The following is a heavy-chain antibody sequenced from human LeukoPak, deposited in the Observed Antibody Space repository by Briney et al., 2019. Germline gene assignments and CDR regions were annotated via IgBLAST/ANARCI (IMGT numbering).Heavy chain of an antibody. Sequence: GGSLRLSCAASGFTFSSYWMSWVRQAPGKGLEWVANIKQDGSEKYYVDSVKGRFTISRDNAKNSLYLQMNSLRAEDTAVYYCARHAGNYGSGSHFDYWGQGTLVTVSS. CDR2: IKQDGSEK. CDR3: ARHAGNYGSGSHFDY. D-gene: IGHD3-10*01. J-gene: IGHJ4*02. V-gene: IGHV3-7*01. CDR1: GFTFSSYW.